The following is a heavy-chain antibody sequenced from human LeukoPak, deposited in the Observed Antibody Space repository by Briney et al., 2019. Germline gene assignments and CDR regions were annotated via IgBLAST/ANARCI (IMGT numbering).Heavy chain of an antibody. Sequence: WGXXXXXXGKGLEWIGSIYYSGSTYYNPSLKSRVTISVDTSKNQFSLKLSSVTAADTAVYYCARIIYSSGWYFDYWGQGTLSPSPQ. CDR2: IYYSGST. V-gene: IGHV4-39*01. J-gene: IGHJ4*02. D-gene: IGHD6-19*01. CDR3: ARIIYSSGWYFDY.